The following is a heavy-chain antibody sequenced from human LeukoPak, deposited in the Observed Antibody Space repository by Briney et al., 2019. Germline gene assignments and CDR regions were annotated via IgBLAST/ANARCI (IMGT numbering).Heavy chain of an antibody. CDR2: ISSSSSYI. V-gene: IGHV3-21*01. D-gene: IGHD2-21*02. CDR1: GFTFSSYS. CDR3: ARRDPNSDGSDLFDY. J-gene: IGHJ4*02. Sequence: PGGSLRLSCAASGFTFSSYSTNWVRQAPGKGLEWVSSISSSSSYIYYADSVKGRFTISRDNAKNSLYLQMNSLRAEDTAVYYCARRDPNSDGSDLFDYWGQGTLVTVSS.